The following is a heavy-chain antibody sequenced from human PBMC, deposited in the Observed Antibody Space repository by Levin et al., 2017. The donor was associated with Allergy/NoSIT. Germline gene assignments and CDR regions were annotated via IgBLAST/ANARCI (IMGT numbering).Heavy chain of an antibody. CDR2: ISSSSSYI. J-gene: IGHJ4*02. V-gene: IGHV3-21*01. CDR1: GFTFSSYS. Sequence: GGSLRLSCAASGFTFSSYSMNWVRQAPGKGLEWVSSISSSSSYIYYADSVKGRFTISRDNAKNSLYLQMNSLRAEDTAVYYCARASYSSGWRVDYWGQGTLVTVSS. CDR3: ARASYSSGWRVDY. D-gene: IGHD6-19*01.